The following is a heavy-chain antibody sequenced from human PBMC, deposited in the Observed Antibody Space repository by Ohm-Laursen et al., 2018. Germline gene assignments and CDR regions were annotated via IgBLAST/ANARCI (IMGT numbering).Heavy chain of an antibody. J-gene: IGHJ6*02. V-gene: IGHV3-48*01. CDR2: ISSSSSTI. D-gene: IGHD6-19*01. CDR3: AKDTGSGWWYGMDV. Sequence: SLRLSCAASGFTFSSYSMNWVRQAPGKGLEWVSYISSSSSTIYYADSVKGRFTISRDNAKNSLYLQMNSLRAEDTAVYYCAKDTGSGWWYGMDVWGQGTTVTVSS. CDR1: GFTFSSYS.